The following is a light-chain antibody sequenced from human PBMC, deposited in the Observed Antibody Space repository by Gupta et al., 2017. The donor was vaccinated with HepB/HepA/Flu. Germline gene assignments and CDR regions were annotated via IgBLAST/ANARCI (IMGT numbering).Light chain of an antibody. CDR1: QDISNY. J-gene: IGKJ2*02. CDR2: DAS. V-gene: IGKV1-33*01. Sequence: DIHMTQSPSSLSASVGDRVTITCQASQDISNYLNWYQQKPGKAPKLLIYDASNWETGVPSRFSGSGSGTDFTFTSSSRQPEDIAAYYCQQYDTLPLCTFGQGTKLEIK. CDR3: QQYDTLPLCT.